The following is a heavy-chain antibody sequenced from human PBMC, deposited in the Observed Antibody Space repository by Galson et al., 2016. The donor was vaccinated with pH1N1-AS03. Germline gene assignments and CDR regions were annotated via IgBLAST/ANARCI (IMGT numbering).Heavy chain of an antibody. CDR3: SLEYLEFYFAY. D-gene: IGHD1-20*01. Sequence: SLRLSCAVSGIPFGDYAVSWFRQAPGKGLEWVGFIRRKGFGGTTDYAAPVKGRFTISRDDSKNIAYLQMSSLKIEDTAVYYCSLEYLEFYFAYWGQGTLVTVSS. CDR1: GIPFGDYA. J-gene: IGHJ4*01. CDR2: IRRKGFGGTT. V-gene: IGHV3-49*03.